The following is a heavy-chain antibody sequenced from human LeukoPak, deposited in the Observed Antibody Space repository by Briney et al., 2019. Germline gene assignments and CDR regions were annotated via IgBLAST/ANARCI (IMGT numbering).Heavy chain of an antibody. D-gene: IGHD4-17*01. CDR2: ISYDGSNK. J-gene: IGHJ5*02. V-gene: IGHV3-30-3*01. CDR3: ARGGHDYGDLTSGFDP. CDR1: GFTFSSYA. Sequence: GGSLRLSCAASGFTFSSYAMHWVRQAPGKGLEWVAVISYDGSNKYYADSVKGRFTISRDNSKNTLYLQLNSLRAEDTAVYYCARGGHDYGDLTSGFDPWGQGTLVTVSS.